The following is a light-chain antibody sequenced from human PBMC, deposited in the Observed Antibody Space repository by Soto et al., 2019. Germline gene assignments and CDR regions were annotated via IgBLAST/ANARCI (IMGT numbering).Light chain of an antibody. CDR3: QQYDSSPIT. CDR1: QSVSSSY. V-gene: IGKV3-20*01. Sequence: EIVLTQSPGTLSLSAGERATLSCRASQSVSSSYLAWYQQQPGQAPSLLIYGASRRATGIPDRFSGSGSGTDFTLTISRLEPEDFEVYYCQQYDSSPITFGQGTRLEI. J-gene: IGKJ5*01. CDR2: GAS.